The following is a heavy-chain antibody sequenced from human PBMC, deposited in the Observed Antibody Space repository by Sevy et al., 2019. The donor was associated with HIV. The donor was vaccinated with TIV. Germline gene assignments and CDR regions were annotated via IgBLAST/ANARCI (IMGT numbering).Heavy chain of an antibody. V-gene: IGHV3-23*01. CDR3: AKIGFAAVAAGSYGIDV. CDR2: ISGIGGST. D-gene: IGHD6-19*01. Sequence: GGSLRLSCAASGFTFSSYAMSWVRQAPGKGLEWVSAISGIGGSTYYADSVKGRFTISRDNSKNTLYLQMNSLRAEDRAVYYCAKIGFAAVAAGSYGIDVWGQGTTVTVSS. J-gene: IGHJ6*02. CDR1: GFTFSSYA.